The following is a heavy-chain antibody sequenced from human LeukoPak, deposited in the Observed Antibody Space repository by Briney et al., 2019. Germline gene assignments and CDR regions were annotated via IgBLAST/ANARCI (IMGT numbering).Heavy chain of an antibody. V-gene: IGHV3-23*01. CDR2: TSTRGGST. D-gene: IGHD3-16*01. J-gene: IGHJ4*02. CDR1: GFIFSSYG. Sequence: GGSLRLSCAASGFIFSSYGMSWVRQAPGKGLEWISSTSTRGGSTFYADSVKGRFFISRDNSNNTLFQLMNSLRVDDTAVYYCAKAPSSWGRYFDFWGRGTLVTVS. CDR3: AKAPSSWGRYFDF.